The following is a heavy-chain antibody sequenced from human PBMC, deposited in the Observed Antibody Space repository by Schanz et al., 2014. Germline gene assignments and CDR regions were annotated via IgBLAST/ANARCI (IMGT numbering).Heavy chain of an antibody. CDR3: AKDVDFWSGYYLDY. CDR1: GFTFTNYA. D-gene: IGHD3-3*01. CDR2: ISGSGSTA. J-gene: IGHJ4*02. Sequence: EVQLLESGGGLVQPGGSLRLSCAASGFTFTNYAMTWVRQAPGKGLEWVSAISGSGSTADYADSVKGRFTISRDNSMNTLHLQMNSLRSEDTAVYYCAKDVDFWSGYYLDYWGQGTLVTVSS. V-gene: IGHV3-23*01.